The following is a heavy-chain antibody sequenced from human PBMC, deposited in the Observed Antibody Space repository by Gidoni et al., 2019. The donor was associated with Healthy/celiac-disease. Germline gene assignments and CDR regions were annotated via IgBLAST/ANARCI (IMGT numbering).Heavy chain of an antibody. CDR3: AREVTEPGDYYYYYGMDV. CDR2: IYTSGST. J-gene: IGHJ6*02. D-gene: IGHD7-27*01. Sequence: QVQLQESGPGLVKPSETLSLTCTVSGGSISRYSWSWIRQPAGKGLEWIGRIYTSGSTHYNPSLKSRGTMSVDTSKNQFSLKLSSVTAADTAVYYCAREVTEPGDYYYYYGMDVWGQGTTVTVSS. V-gene: IGHV4-4*07. CDR1: GGSISRYS.